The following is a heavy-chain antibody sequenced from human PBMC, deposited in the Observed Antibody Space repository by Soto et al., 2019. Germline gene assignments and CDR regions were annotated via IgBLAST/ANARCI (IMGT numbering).Heavy chain of an antibody. CDR3: ARAGSSWYIPFDF. D-gene: IGHD6-13*01. J-gene: IGHJ4*02. V-gene: IGHV3-13*04. CDR2: IGTAADT. Sequence: GGSLRLSCVTSGFTFSLYDMYWVRQPTGKSLEWVSAIGTAADTYYPGSVQGRFTISRDNAKNSLYLQMSSLRAEDTAVYYCARAGSSWYIPFDFWGQGTLVTVSS. CDR1: GFTFSLYD.